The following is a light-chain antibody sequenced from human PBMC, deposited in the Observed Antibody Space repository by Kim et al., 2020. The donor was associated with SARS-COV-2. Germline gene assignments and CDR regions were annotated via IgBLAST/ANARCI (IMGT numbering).Light chain of an antibody. Sequence: APRRMAWITWWGDRIGSKSVKWYQQKPGQAPVLVIYNDSDRPSGIPERFSGSNFGDTATLTISRVAAGDEADYYCQVWDSDSDHWVFGGGTQLTVL. CDR1: RIGSKS. CDR2: NDS. J-gene: IGLJ2*01. CDR3: QVWDSDSDHWV. V-gene: IGLV3-21*04.